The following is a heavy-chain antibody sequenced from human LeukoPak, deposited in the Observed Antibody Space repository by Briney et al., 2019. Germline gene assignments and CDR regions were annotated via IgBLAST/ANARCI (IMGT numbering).Heavy chain of an antibody. CDR2: TNPKRGGT. CDR1: AYTFTGYY. Sequence: VASVTVSCKASAYTFTGYYMHWARQAPGQGLEWMGWTNPKRGGTNYAQMFQGRVIITRDTSISTAYMELSRLRSDDTAVYYCARPRGSSGWLDYWGQGRPGTVSS. CDR3: ARPRGSSGWLDY. J-gene: IGHJ4*02. V-gene: IGHV1-2*02. D-gene: IGHD6-19*01.